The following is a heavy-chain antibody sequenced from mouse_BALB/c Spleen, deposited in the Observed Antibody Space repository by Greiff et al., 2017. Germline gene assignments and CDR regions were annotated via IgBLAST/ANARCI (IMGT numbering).Heavy chain of an antibody. Sequence: QVQLQQSGAELARPGASVKMSCKASGYTFTSYTMHWVKQRPGQGLEWIGYINPSSGYTNYNQKFKDKATLTADKSSSTAYMQLSSLTSEDSAVYYCARSPITTVVAPYAMDYWGQGTSVTVSS. CDR2: INPSSGYT. V-gene: IGHV1-4*01. J-gene: IGHJ4*01. CDR3: ARSPITTVVAPYAMDY. CDR1: GYTFTSYT. D-gene: IGHD1-1*01.